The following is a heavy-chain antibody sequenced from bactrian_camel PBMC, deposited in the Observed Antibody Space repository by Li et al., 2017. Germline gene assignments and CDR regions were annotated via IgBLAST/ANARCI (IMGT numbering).Heavy chain of an antibody. V-gene: IGHV3S25*01. CDR3: VREEKGTYFNY. CDR1: GYTASKHC. CDR2: IYVGEGDT. Sequence: LRLSCAPSGYTASKHCMAWFRQAPGKEREEVAAIYVGEGDTHYVDSVKGRFTISQDSAKNTVTLQTNSLKPEDSAVYYCVREEKGTYFNYWGQGTQVTVS. D-gene: IGHD7*01. J-gene: IGHJ4*01.